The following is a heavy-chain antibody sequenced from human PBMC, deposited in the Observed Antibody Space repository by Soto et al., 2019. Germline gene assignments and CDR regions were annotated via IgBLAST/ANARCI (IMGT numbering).Heavy chain of an antibody. CDR3: ARNTVKAFDY. CDR1: GGSIRGYY. D-gene: IGHD4-17*01. CDR2: IYYSGST. Sequence: PSEPLSVTCPVAGGSIRGYYGSWIRQPPGKGLEWIGYIYYSGSTNYNPSLKSRVTISVDTSKNQFSLKLSSVTAADTAVYYCARNTVKAFDYWGQGTLVTVSS. V-gene: IGHV4-59*01. J-gene: IGHJ4*02.